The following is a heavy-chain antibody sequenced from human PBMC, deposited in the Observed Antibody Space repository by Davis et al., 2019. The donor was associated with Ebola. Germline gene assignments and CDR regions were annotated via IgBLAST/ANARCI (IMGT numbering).Heavy chain of an antibody. CDR1: GYSFTSYW. Sequence: KVSCKGSGYSFTSYWIGWVRQMPGKGLECMGIIFPGDSDTRYSPSLQGQVTISADKSISTAYLQWSSLKASDSAMYYCARQESYYGSVDYWGQGTLVTVSS. V-gene: IGHV5-51*01. J-gene: IGHJ4*02. CDR2: IFPGDSDT. D-gene: IGHD3-10*01. CDR3: ARQESYYGSVDY.